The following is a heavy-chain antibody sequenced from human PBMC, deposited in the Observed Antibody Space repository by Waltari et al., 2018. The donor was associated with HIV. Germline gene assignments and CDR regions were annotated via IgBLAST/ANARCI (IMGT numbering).Heavy chain of an antibody. CDR1: TFTSYG. CDR2: ISSDGSNK. Sequence: TFTSYGMHWVRQAPGKGLEWVAIISSDGSNKYYADSVKGRFTISRDNSKNTLYLQMNSLRAEDTAMYYCAKDMHDSSGYLFEYWGQGTLVTVSS. CDR3: AKDMHDSSGYLFEY. D-gene: IGHD3-22*01. J-gene: IGHJ4*02. V-gene: IGHV3-30*18.